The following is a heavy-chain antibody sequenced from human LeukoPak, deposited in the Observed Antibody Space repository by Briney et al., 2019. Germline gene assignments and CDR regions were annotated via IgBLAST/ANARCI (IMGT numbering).Heavy chain of an antibody. CDR1: GGTFSSYA. Sequence: SVKVSCKASGGTFSSYAISWVRQAPGQGLEWMGGIIPIFGTANYAQKFQGRVTITADESTSTAYMELSSLRSEDTAVYYCARERRQNPSSSWYSDGMDVWGQGTTVTVSS. D-gene: IGHD6-13*01. V-gene: IGHV1-69*01. CDR3: ARERRQNPSSSWYSDGMDV. J-gene: IGHJ6*02. CDR2: IIPIFGTA.